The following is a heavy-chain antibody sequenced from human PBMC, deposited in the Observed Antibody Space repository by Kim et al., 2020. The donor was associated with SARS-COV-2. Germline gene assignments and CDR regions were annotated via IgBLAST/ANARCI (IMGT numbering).Heavy chain of an antibody. CDR2: IYYSGST. J-gene: IGHJ5*02. Sequence: SETLSLTCTVSGGSISSSSYYWGWIRQPPGKGLEWIGSIYYSGSTYYNPSLKSRVTISVDTSKNQFSLKLSSVTAADTAVYYCARPLYDYVWGSDRSGWFDPWGQGTLVTVSS. V-gene: IGHV4-39*01. CDR1: GGSISSSSYY. D-gene: IGHD3-16*02. CDR3: ARPLYDYVWGSDRSGWFDP.